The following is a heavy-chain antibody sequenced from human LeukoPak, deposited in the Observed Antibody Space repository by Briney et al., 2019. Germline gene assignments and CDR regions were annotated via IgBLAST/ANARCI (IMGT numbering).Heavy chain of an antibody. CDR3: TTAPSYADY. CDR2: IKSKTDGGTT. CDR1: GFTVSNAW. Sequence: GGSLRLSCVVSGFTVSNAWMSWVRQAPGKGLEWIGRIKSKTDGGTTDYAAPVKGRFTISRDDSKSTLYLQMNSLKNDDTAVYYCTTAPSYADYWGQGTLVTVSS. V-gene: IGHV3-15*01. J-gene: IGHJ4*02. D-gene: IGHD3-10*01.